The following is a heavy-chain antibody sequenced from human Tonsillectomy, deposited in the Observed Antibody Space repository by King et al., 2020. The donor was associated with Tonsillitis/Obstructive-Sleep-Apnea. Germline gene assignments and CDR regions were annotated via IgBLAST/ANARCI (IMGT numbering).Heavy chain of an antibody. CDR1: GGSISTYY. CDR2: IYYNGDT. J-gene: IGHJ4*02. D-gene: IGHD1-26*01. V-gene: IGHV4-59*12. Sequence: QLQESGPGLVKPSETLSLTCAVSGGSISTYYWSWIRQPPGKGLEWIGYIYYNGDTSYNPSLKSRVTISEDTSKNQFSLKLTSVTAADTAVYYCVRLSWASFDYWGQGTLVTVSS. CDR3: VRLSWASFDY.